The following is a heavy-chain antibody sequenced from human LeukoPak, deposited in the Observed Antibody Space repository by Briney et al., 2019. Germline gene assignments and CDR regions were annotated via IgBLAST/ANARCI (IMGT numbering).Heavy chain of an antibody. D-gene: IGHD5-12*01. J-gene: IGHJ4*02. V-gene: IGHV1-18*01. CDR3: VRGGAGSGYDQ. CDR2: ISGNNGNT. CDR1: GYTFTTYD. Sequence: ASVKVSCKVSGYTFTTYDISWVRQAPGQGLEWMGWISGNNGNTNYAQKLQGRVSVTTDTSTSTAYMDLWSLTSDDTAVYYCVRGGAGSGYDQWGQGTLVTVSS.